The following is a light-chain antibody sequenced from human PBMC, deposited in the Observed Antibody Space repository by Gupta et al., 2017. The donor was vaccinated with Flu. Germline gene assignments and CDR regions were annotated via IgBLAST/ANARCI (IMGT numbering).Light chain of an antibody. CDR3: AAWEDRLKGEV. CDR2: SDN. J-gene: IGLJ1*01. CDR1: SSNIGRKT. V-gene: IGLV1-44*01. Sequence: QSVLTQPPSASGTPGQRVTMSCSGNSSNIGRKTVNWSQQLPGTAPKLLIYSDNQRPSGVTDRVACSQSGTSDSRAISVLQSEDEADDDCAAWEDRLKGEVFGTGTRVTVL.